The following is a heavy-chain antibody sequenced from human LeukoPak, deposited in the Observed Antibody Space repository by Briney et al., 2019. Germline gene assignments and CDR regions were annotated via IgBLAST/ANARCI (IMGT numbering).Heavy chain of an antibody. Sequence: SETLSLTCNVSGTSISSSSYYWGWIRQPPGKGLEWIGTIYNSGTTYYNPSLKSRVTISVDTSKNQFSLKLSSVTAADTAVYYCARDGSGDGMDVWGRGTTVTVSS. V-gene: IGHV4-39*02. J-gene: IGHJ6*04. D-gene: IGHD3-10*01. CDR3: ARDGSGDGMDV. CDR1: GTSISSSSYY. CDR2: IYNSGTT.